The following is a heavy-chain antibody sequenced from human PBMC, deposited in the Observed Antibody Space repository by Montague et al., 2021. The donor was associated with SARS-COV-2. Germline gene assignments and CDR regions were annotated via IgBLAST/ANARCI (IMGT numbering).Heavy chain of an antibody. J-gene: IGHJ4*02. Sequence: TLSLTCTVSGDSISSGSYYWSWIRQPAGKGLEWIGRIYTSGGTNYNLSLKSRVTMSADPSKNQFSLTMSSVTAADTAVYYCARVGGNYYRYFDYWGQGNLVTVSS. V-gene: IGHV4-61*02. D-gene: IGHD1-26*01. CDR2: IYTSGGT. CDR1: GDSISSGSYY. CDR3: ARVGGNYYRYFDY.